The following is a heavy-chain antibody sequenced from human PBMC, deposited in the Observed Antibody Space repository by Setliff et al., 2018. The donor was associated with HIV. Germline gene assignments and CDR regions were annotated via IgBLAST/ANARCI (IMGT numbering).Heavy chain of an antibody. CDR3: ARLIHPGLLYFDF. CDR1: GGSISSYC. CDR2: IYNTWST. Sequence: SETLSLTCTVSGGSISSYCWSWIRQHPGKGLEWIGYIYNTWSTYHSPSLESRFTMSLDTSRDQFSLNLRSVTAADTVVYFCARLIHPGLLYFDFWGLGTLVTVSS. V-gene: IGHV4-4*09. J-gene: IGHJ4*02. D-gene: IGHD3-16*01.